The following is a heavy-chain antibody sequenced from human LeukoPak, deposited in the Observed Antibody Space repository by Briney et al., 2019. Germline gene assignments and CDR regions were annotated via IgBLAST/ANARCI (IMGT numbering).Heavy chain of an antibody. V-gene: IGHV1-2*02. J-gene: IGHJ4*02. CDR1: GYTFTGYY. CDR2: INPNSGGT. CDR3: ARDGYVGATGGDY. Sequence: ASVKVSCRASGYTFTGYYMHWVRRAPGQGLEWMGWINPNSGGTNYAQKLQGRVTMTTDTSTSTAYMELRSLRSDDTAVYYCARDGYVGATGGDYWGQGTLVTVSS. D-gene: IGHD1-26*01.